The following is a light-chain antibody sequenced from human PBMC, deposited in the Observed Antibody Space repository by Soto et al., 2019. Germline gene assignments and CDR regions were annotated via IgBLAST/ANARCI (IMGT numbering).Light chain of an antibody. CDR3: QQYYSNPIT. J-gene: IGKJ5*01. V-gene: IGKV4-1*01. CDR2: WAS. CDR1: QSVLSSSDSKNY. Sequence: DIVMTQSPDSLAVSLGERATINCKSSQSVLSSSDSKNYLAWHQQKPGQPPKLLIYWASTRESGVPERFSGSGSGTDFALTISSLQAEDVAVYYCQQYYSNPITFGQGTRLAIK.